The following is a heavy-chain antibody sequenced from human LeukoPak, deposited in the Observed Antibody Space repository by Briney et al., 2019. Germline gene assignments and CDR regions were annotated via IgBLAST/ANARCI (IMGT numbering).Heavy chain of an antibody. Sequence: GGSLRLSCAASGFTFSSYAMSWVRQAPGKGLEWVSAISGSGGSTYYADSVKGRFTISRDNSKNTLYLQMNSLRAEDTAVYYCAGRKLRFLEWYPTGYYFDYWGQGTLVTVSS. J-gene: IGHJ4*02. V-gene: IGHV3-23*01. CDR1: GFTFSSYA. CDR2: ISGSGGST. CDR3: AGRKLRFLEWYPTGYYFDY. D-gene: IGHD3-3*01.